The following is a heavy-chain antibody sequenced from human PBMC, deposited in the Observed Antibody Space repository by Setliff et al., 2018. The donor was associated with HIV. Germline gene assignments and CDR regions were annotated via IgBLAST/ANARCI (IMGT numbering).Heavy chain of an antibody. V-gene: IGHV4-39*07. Sequence: LSLTCTVSGGSISSSSYYWGWIRQPPGKGLEWIGEINHSGSTHYNPPLKSRATISVDTSKNQFSLRLNSVTAADTAVYYCARGATLLPGYSDRWEYFYMDVWGKGTTVTVSS. CDR1: GGSISSSSYY. CDR2: INHSGST. CDR3: ARGATLLPGYSDRWEYFYMDV. J-gene: IGHJ6*03. D-gene: IGHD5-12*01.